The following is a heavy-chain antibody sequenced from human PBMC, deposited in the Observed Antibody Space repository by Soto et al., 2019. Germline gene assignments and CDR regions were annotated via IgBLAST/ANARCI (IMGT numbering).Heavy chain of an antibody. CDR3: VKDLYYYDSSVYYRVSGYYYYGMDV. CDR2: ISSNGGST. CDR1: GFTLSSYA. J-gene: IGHJ6*02. D-gene: IGHD3-22*01. V-gene: IGHV3-64D*08. Sequence: PGGSLRLACSASGFTLSSYAMHWVRQAPGKGLEYVSAISSNGGSTYYADSVKGRFTISSDNSKNTLYLQMSSLRAEDTAVYYCVKDLYYYDSSVYYRVSGYYYYGMDVWGQRTTVTVSS.